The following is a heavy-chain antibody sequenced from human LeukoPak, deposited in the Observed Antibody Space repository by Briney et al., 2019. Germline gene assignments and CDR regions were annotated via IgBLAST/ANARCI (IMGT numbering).Heavy chain of an antibody. Sequence: SETLSLTCTVSGGSISSSSYYWGRIRQPPGRGLEWIGSIYYSGSTYYSPSLKSRVTISVDTSKNQFSLKLSSVTAADTAVYYCARAHYDSSGYYFDYWGQGTLVTVSS. D-gene: IGHD3-22*01. V-gene: IGHV4-39*07. CDR3: ARAHYDSSGYYFDY. J-gene: IGHJ4*02. CDR1: GGSISSSSYY. CDR2: IYYSGST.